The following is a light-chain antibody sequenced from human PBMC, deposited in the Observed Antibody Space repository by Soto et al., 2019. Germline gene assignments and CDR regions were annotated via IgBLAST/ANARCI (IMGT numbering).Light chain of an antibody. CDR3: QQYNSYLRT. V-gene: IGKV3-15*01. Sequence: EIVLTHFPGTLSLSPGERATLSCRASQSVTSNLAWYQRKPGQAPRLLIYGASTRATGIPARFSGSGSGTEFTLTISSLQPDDFATYYCQQYNSYLRTFGQGTKVDIK. J-gene: IGKJ1*01. CDR1: QSVTSN. CDR2: GAS.